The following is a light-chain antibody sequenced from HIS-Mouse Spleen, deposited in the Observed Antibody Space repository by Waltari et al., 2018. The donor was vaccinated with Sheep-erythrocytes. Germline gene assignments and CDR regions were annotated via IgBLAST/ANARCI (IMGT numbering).Light chain of an antibody. J-gene: IGKJ4*01. Sequence: EIVLTPSPATLSFSPGERATPSCRASQSVSSYLAWYQQKPGQAPRLLIYDASNRATGIPARFSGSGSGTDFTLTISSLEPEDFAVYYCQQRSNWPLTFGGGTKVEIK. CDR2: DAS. V-gene: IGKV3-11*01. CDR3: QQRSNWPLT. CDR1: QSVSSY.